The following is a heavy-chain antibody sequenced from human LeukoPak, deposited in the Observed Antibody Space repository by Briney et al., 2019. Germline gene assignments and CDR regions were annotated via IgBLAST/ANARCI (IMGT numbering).Heavy chain of an antibody. CDR2: ISSSSSTI. V-gene: IGHV3-48*04. J-gene: IGHJ4*02. CDR1: GFTFSSYS. Sequence: PGGSLRLSCAASGFTFSSYSMNWVRQAPGKGLEWVSYISSSSSTIYYADSVEGRFTISRDNAKNSLYLQMNSLRAEDTAVYYCARDQFPNYDILTGFDYWGQGTLVTVSS. D-gene: IGHD3-9*01. CDR3: ARDQFPNYDILTGFDY.